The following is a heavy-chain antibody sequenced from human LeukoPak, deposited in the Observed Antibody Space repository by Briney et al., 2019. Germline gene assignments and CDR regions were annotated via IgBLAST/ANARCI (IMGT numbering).Heavy chain of an antibody. CDR1: GFTFSSYW. V-gene: IGHV3-7*01. Sequence: GGSLRLSCAASGFTFSSYWMSWVRQAPGKGLEWVANIKQDGSEKYYVDSVKGRFTISRDNAKNSLYLQMNSLRAEDTAVYYCARGWRASYYYYYGMDVWGQGTTVTVSS. CDR3: ARGWRASYYYYYGMDV. CDR2: IKQDGSEK. D-gene: IGHD1-1*01. J-gene: IGHJ6*02.